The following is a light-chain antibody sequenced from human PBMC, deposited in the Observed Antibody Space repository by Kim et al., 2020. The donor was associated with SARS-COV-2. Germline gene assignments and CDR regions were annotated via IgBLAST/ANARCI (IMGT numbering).Light chain of an antibody. CDR3: QQQRT. CDR2: DAS. CDR1: QDISKS. V-gene: IGKV1-33*01. J-gene: IGKJ2*02. Sequence: DIQLTQSPSSLSASVGDRVTITCQASQDISKSLNWYQQKLGKAPKLLIYDASTLETGVPPRFSGSGSGTHFTFTITSLQPEDIATYHCQQQRTFGQGTKVDIK.